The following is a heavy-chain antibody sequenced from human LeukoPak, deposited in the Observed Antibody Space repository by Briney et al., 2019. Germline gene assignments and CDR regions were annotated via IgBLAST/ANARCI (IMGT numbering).Heavy chain of an antibody. CDR2: IYSGGST. V-gene: IGHV3-53*01. CDR1: GFTVSSTF. J-gene: IGHJ4*02. CDR3: ARDNAYFDY. Sequence: GGSLRLSCAASGFTVSSTFMSWVRQAPGKGLEWVSVIYSGGSTHYADSVKGRFTTSRDNSNNTVYLQMNSLRAEDTVVYYCARDNAYFDYWGRGTLVTVSS.